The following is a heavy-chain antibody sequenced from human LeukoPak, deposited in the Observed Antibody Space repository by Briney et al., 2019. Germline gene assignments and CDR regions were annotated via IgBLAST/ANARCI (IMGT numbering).Heavy chain of an antibody. CDR2: ISSSGGST. V-gene: IGHV3-23*01. D-gene: IGHD3-9*01. CDR3: AKCDDILTVFDAYDI. Sequence: GGTLRLSCAVSGFTFSSYGMSWVRQAPGKGLEWVSAISSSGGSTYYGDSVKGRFTISRANSKNTLYLQMNSLRAEDTAVYYCAKCDDILTVFDAYDIWGQGTRVTVSS. J-gene: IGHJ3*02. CDR1: GFTFSSYG.